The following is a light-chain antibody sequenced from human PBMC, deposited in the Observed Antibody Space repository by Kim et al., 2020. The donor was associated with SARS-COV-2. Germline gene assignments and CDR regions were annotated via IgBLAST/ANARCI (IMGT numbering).Light chain of an antibody. V-gene: IGKV3-20*01. CDR3: HHYGSSPLT. CDR2: DAS. CDR1: QSVSSSS. Sequence: LSPGERATLSCRASQSVSSSSLAWYQQKPGQAPSLLIYDASTRATGIPDRFSGSGSGTDFTLTISRLEPEDFAVYYCHHYGSSPLTFGGGTKLEI. J-gene: IGKJ4*01.